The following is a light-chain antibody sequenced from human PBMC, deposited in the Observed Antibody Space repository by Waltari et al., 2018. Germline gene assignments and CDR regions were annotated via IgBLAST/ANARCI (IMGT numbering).Light chain of an antibody. CDR1: SSDVGGYDY. CDR2: EVT. CDR3: SSFAGSNNYV. V-gene: IGLV2-8*01. Sequence: HSALTQPPSASGSPGQSVTISCTGTSSDVGGYDYVSWYQQHPGKAPKLIISEVTKRPSGVPDRFSGSKSCNTASLTVSGLQADDEADYYCSSFAGSNNYVFGTGTKVTVL. J-gene: IGLJ1*01.